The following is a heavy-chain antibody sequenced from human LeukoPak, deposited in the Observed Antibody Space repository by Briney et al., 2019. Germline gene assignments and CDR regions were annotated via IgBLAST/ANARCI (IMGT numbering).Heavy chain of an antibody. CDR2: IYYSGST. V-gene: IGHV4-31*03. CDR3: ARVGSYGYRYYFDY. D-gene: IGHD5-18*01. Sequence: SETLSLTCTLSGGSISSGGYYWSWIPQHPGKGLEWFGYIYYSGSTYYTPYLKSRVTISVDTSKNQFSPKLSSVTAADTAVYYFARVGSYGYRYYFDYWGQGTLVTVSS. J-gene: IGHJ4*02. CDR1: GGSISSGGYY.